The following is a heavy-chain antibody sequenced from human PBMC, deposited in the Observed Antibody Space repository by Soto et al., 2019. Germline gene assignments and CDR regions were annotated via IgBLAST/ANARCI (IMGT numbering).Heavy chain of an antibody. CDR3: ARRTRDNDACDI. V-gene: IGHV4-39*01. Sequence: QLQLQESGPGLVKPSETLSLTCTVSGGSISSSSYYWGWIRQPPGKGLEWIGSIYYSGSTYYNPSLKSRVTISVDTSKNQFSLKLSSVTAADTAVYYCARRTRDNDACDIWGQGTMVTVSS. CDR1: GGSISSSSYY. D-gene: IGHD1-1*01. CDR2: IYYSGST. J-gene: IGHJ3*02.